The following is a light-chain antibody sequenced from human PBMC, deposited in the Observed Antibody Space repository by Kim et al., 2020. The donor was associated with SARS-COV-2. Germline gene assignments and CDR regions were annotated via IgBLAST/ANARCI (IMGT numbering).Light chain of an antibody. Sequence: DIQMTQSPSYLSASVGDRVTITCRASQSISSYLNWYQQKPGKAPKLLIYAASNLQSGVPSRFSASGSGTDFTLTISSLQPEDFATYYCQQSYSTPLTFGGGTKLEI. CDR1: QSISSY. CDR2: AAS. V-gene: IGKV1-39*01. J-gene: IGKJ4*01. CDR3: QQSYSTPLT.